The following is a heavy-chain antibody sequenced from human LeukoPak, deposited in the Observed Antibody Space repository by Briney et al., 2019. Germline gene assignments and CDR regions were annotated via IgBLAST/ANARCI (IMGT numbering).Heavy chain of an antibody. J-gene: IGHJ6*02. Sequence: SETLSLTCAVYGGSFSGYYWSWIRQPPGKGLEWIGEINHSGSTNYNPSLKSRVTISVDTSKNQFSLKLSSVTAADTAVYYCARGGDWQQLVAPGYYGMDVWGQGTTVTVSS. CDR2: INHSGST. D-gene: IGHD6-13*01. V-gene: IGHV4-34*01. CDR3: ARGGDWQQLVAPGYYGMDV. CDR1: GGSFSGYY.